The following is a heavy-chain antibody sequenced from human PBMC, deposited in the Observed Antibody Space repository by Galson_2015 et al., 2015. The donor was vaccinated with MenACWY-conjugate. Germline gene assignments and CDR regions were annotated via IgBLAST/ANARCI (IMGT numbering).Heavy chain of an antibody. CDR2: INPTSGST. J-gene: IGHJ4*02. D-gene: IGHD1-26*01. V-gene: IGHV1-46*03. CDR3: TREVQGGSFY. CDR1: GYSFTSYN. Sequence: SVKVSCKASGYSFTSYNMHWVRQAPGQGLEWMGIINPTSGSTTYTQKFQGSVTMTRNTSTSTVYMELSSLRSDDTAVYFCTREVQGGSFYWGQGTVVTVSS.